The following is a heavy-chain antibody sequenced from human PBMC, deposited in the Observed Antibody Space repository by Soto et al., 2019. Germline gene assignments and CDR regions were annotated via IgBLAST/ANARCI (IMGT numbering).Heavy chain of an antibody. J-gene: IGHJ6*02. Sequence: QVQLHESGPRLVKPSETLSLTCIVSGGSMTSDYWSWIRQSAGKGLEWMGRIHASGNTDYKPSLKRRLTMSVDVSNNQFSLKLSSVTAADTAVYYCARTPIIMLPYDYSAMDVWGQGTTVTVSS. D-gene: IGHD1-20*01. CDR1: GGSMTSDY. CDR2: IHASGNT. CDR3: ARTPIIMLPYDYSAMDV. V-gene: IGHV4-4*07.